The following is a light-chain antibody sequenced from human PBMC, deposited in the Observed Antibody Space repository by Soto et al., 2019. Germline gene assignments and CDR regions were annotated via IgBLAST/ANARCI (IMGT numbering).Light chain of an antibody. CDR1: QSVDND. CDR3: HHYHNWPMT. V-gene: IGKV3D-15*01. CDR2: DAS. J-gene: IGKJ5*01. Sequence: EIVMTQSPATLSVSPGDRATLSCRASQSVDNDLAWYQQKPGQPPRLLIYDASTRATGIPARFSGSESGTEFTLTISSLQSEDFAVYYCHHYHNWPMTFGQGTRLEIK.